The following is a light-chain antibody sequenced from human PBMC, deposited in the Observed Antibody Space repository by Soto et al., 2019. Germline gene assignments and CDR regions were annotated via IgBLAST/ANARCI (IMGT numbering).Light chain of an antibody. J-gene: IGKJ5*01. V-gene: IGKV3-11*01. Sequence: EIVMTQSPATLSVSPGERATLSCRASHSVSRTYLAWYQQKPGQAPRLLIYDASNRAAGIPARFSGSGSGTDFTLTISSLEAEDFAVYYCQQRSNWPPITFGQGTRLEIK. CDR1: HSVSRTY. CDR2: DAS. CDR3: QQRSNWPPIT.